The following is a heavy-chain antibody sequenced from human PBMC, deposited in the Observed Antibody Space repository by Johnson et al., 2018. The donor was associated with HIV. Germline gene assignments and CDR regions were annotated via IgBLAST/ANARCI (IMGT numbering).Heavy chain of an antibody. D-gene: IGHD5-12*01. Sequence: QVQLVESGGGVVQPGRSLRLSCAASGFTFSDYGMHWVRQAPGKGLEWVAFIRYDGSNRYSADSVKGRFTISRDNSKNTLYLQMNSLRAEDTAVYHCAKDMSGYDDAFDIWGQGTMVTVSS. CDR3: AKDMSGYDDAFDI. CDR2: IRYDGSNR. V-gene: IGHV3-30*02. J-gene: IGHJ3*02. CDR1: GFTFSDYG.